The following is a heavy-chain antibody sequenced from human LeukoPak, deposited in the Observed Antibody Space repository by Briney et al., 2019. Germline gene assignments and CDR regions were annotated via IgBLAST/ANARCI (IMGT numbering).Heavy chain of an antibody. CDR3: ARPKLSYRDAFDI. CDR2: INPNSGGT. J-gene: IGHJ3*02. Sequence: ASGKVSCKASGYTFTGYYMNWVRQAPGQGLEWMGWINPNSGGTNYAQKFQGRVTMTRDTSTSTVYMELGSLRSEDTAVYYCARPKLSYRDAFDIWGQGTVVTVSS. D-gene: IGHD3-22*01. CDR1: GYTFTGYY. V-gene: IGHV1-2*02.